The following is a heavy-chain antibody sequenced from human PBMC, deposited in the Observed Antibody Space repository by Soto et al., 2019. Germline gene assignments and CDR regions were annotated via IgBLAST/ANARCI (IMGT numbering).Heavy chain of an antibody. CDR3: ARVPREIILVGMDV. CDR1: GYTFTSYG. CDR2: ISGKTAKT. Sequence: QVQLVQSGAEVKKPGASVKVSCKASGYTFTSYGISWVRQAPGQGLEWMGWISGKTAKTNYAQNHQGRVTIPTDTSASTAYMELRSLRSDDTAVYYCARVPREIILVGMDVWGQGTTVTVSS. V-gene: IGHV1-18*04. D-gene: IGHD2-2*01. J-gene: IGHJ6*02.